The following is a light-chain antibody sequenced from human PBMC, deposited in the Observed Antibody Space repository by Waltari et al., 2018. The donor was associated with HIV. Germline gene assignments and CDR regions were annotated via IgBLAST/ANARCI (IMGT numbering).Light chain of an antibody. J-gene: IGLJ2*01. CDR2: NNN. CDR1: NPRRFS. V-gene: IGLV3-19*01. Sequence: SSELTQDPAVSVALGQTVRITCQGDNPRRFSASWYHQRPGQAPLLVIYNNNNRPSGIPDRFSGSSSGNTASLTISGAQAEDEADYYCNSRDRSGGLVVFGGGTKLTVL. CDR3: NSRDRSGGLVV.